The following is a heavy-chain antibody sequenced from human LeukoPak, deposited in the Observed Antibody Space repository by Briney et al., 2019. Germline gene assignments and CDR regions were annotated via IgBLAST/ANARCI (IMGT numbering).Heavy chain of an antibody. D-gene: IGHD3-16*02. CDR1: AGSINSYY. Sequence: SETLSLTCAVSAGSINSYYWSWIRQPPGKGLEWIGYIYYSGSTNYNPSLKSRVTISVDTSKNQFSLKLSSVTAADTAVYYCAREPMITFGGVIVNWGQGTLVTVSS. CDR2: IYYSGST. J-gene: IGHJ4*02. V-gene: IGHV4-59*12. CDR3: AREPMITFGGVIVN.